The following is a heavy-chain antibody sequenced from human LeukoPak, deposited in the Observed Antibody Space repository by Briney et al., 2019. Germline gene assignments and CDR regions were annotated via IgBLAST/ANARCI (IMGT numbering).Heavy chain of an antibody. CDR2: IKQDGSEK. CDR3: ARDSLRFLEWLIDY. Sequence: GGSLRLSCAASGFTFGSYWMSWVRQAPGKGLEWVANIKQDGSEKYYVDSVKGRFTISRDNAKNSLYLQMNSLRAEDTAVYYCARDSLRFLEWLIDYWGQGTLVTVSS. V-gene: IGHV3-7*01. D-gene: IGHD3-3*01. CDR1: GFTFGSYW. J-gene: IGHJ4*02.